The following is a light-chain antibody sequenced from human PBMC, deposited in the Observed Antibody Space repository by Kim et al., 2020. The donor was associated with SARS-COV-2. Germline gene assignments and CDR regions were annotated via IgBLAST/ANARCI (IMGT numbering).Light chain of an antibody. V-gene: IGLV3-19*01. Sequence: SSELTQDPAVSVALGQTVMITCQGDSLRSYYATWYQQKPGEAPIVVIYGKNNRPSGIPDRFSGSSSGNTASLTITATQAGDEADYYCNSRDTNNNVIFGGGTQLTVL. CDR2: GKN. CDR3: NSRDTNNNVI. CDR1: SLRSYY. J-gene: IGLJ2*01.